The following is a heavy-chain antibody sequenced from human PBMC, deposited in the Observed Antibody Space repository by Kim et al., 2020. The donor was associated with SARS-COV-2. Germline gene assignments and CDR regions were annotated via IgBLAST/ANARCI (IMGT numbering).Heavy chain of an antibody. CDR3: ARHQGPSRGRPWFDP. CDR1: GGSISSSSDS. Sequence: SETLSLTCTVSGGSISSSSDSWGWIRQSPGKGLEWIGNIYYSGTTSNNPSVRSRVTISVDTSKTQFSLKLSSVTAADTAVYYCARHQGPSRGRPWFDPW. V-gene: IGHV4-39*01. CDR2: IYYSGTT. D-gene: IGHD2-2*01. J-gene: IGHJ5*02.